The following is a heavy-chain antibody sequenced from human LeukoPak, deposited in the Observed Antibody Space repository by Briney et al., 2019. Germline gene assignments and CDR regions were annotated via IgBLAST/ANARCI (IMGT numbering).Heavy chain of an antibody. D-gene: IGHD6-13*01. CDR2: ISSSGSTI. CDR1: GFTFSSYE. CDR3: ARDSGPGYSSTWYDY. V-gene: IGHV3-48*03. Sequence: GGSLRLSCAASGFTFSSYEMNWVRQAPGKVLEWVSYISSSGSTIYYADSVKGRFTISRDNAKNSLYLQMNSLRAEDTAVYYCARDSGPGYSSTWYDYWGQGTLVTVSS. J-gene: IGHJ4*02.